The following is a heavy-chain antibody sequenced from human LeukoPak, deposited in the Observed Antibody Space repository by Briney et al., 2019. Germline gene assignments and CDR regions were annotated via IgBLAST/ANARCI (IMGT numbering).Heavy chain of an antibody. CDR1: GFTFNRSW. V-gene: IGHV3-48*01. J-gene: IGHJ4*02. D-gene: IGHD2-8*01. Sequence: GGSLRLSCAASGFTFNRSWMNWVRQAPGKGLDWVSYIRSDSSIIHYTDSVKGRFTISRDNGKNSLYLQMNSLRAEDTAVYFCARVQAGKWDFDFWGQGTLVTVSS. CDR3: ARVQAGKWDFDF. CDR2: IRSDSSII.